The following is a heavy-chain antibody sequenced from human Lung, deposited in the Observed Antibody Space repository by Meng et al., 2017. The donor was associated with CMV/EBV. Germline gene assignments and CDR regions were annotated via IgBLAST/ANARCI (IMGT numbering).Heavy chain of an antibody. Sequence: SETLSLXCTVSGGSISSSSYYWGWIRQPPGKGLEWIGSIYYSGSTYYNPSLKSRVTISVDTSKNQFSLKLSSVTAADTAVYYCARGGGKYCSSTSCKSKYYYYGMDVWXQGTTVTVSS. D-gene: IGHD2-2*01. CDR2: IYYSGST. CDR1: GGSISSSSYY. J-gene: IGHJ6*02. CDR3: ARGGGKYCSSTSCKSKYYYYGMDV. V-gene: IGHV4-39*07.